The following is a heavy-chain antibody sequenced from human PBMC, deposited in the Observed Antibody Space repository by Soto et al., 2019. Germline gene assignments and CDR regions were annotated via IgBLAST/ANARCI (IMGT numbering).Heavy chain of an antibody. CDR1: GYNFSTYA. J-gene: IGHJ6*02. V-gene: IGHV1-3*01. Sequence: GVPVKVSCKASGYNFSTYAMHWVRQAPGQSLEWMGWLNGGTGQTRYSQKFQDRVIITRDTSASTGYMELSSLTSEDTAVYYCARGKGIEESYFYYCLDIWGQGTTITVSS. CDR2: LNGGTGQT. CDR3: ARGKGIEESYFYYCLDI.